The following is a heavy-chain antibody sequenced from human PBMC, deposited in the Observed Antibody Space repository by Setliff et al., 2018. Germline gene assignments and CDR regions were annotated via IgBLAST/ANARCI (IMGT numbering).Heavy chain of an antibody. D-gene: IGHD2-21*02. CDR1: GGTFSNYD. CDR2: IIPIFGTT. CDR3: ARAYCGGDCYNRQLEYFQH. J-gene: IGHJ1*01. V-gene: IGHV1-69*05. Sequence: ASVKVSCKASGGTFSNYDISWVRQAPGQGLEWMGGIIPIFGTTNYAQRFQGRVTITTDESTSTAYMELRSLRPDDTAVYYCARAYCGGDCYNRQLEYFQHWGQGTLVTVSS.